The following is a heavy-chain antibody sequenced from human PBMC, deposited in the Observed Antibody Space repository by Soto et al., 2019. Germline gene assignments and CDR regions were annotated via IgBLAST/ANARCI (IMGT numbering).Heavy chain of an antibody. D-gene: IGHD5-18*01. CDR3: ARGGSYGKIFDY. Sequence: ASVKVSCKASGNTLTSYAMHWVRHAPGQRLEWMGWINAGNGNTKYSQKFQGRVTITRDTSASTAYMELSSLRSEDTAVYYCARGGSYGKIFDYWGQGTLVTVSS. CDR2: INAGNGNT. CDR1: GNTLTSYA. J-gene: IGHJ4*02. V-gene: IGHV1-3*01.